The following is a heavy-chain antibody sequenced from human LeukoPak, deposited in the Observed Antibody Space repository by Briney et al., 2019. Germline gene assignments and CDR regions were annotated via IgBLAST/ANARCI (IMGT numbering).Heavy chain of an antibody. CDR1: GGSISSGGYS. J-gene: IGHJ5*02. D-gene: IGHD2/OR15-2a*01. V-gene: IGHV4-30-2*01. CDR3: ARVIGFTANTNWFDP. CDR2: IYHSGST. Sequence: SETLSLTCAVSGGSISSGGYSWSWIRQPPGKGLEWIGYIYHSGSTYYNPSLKSRVTISVDRSKDQFSLKLSSVTAADTAVYYCARVIGFTANTNWFDPWGQGTLVTVSS.